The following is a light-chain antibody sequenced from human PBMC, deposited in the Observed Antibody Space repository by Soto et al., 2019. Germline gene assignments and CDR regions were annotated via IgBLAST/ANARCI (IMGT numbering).Light chain of an antibody. J-gene: IGKJ1*01. V-gene: IGKV3-20*01. CDR2: GAS. CDR3: QQYDSSTWT. CDR1: QSISDT. Sequence: IVMTHSPATLSVSPWGRATLSSRASQSISDTLAWYQQKPGQAPRLLIYGASSRATGIPDRFSGSGSGTDFTLTISRLEPEDFAVYYCQQYDSSTWTFGQGTKVDIK.